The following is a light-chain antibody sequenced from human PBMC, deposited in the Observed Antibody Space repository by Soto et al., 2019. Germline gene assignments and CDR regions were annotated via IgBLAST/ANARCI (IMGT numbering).Light chain of an antibody. CDR2: ATS. V-gene: IGKV1-6*01. CDR1: QGIRND. J-gene: IGKJ1*01. Sequence: AIQMTQSPSSLSASVGDRVTITCRASQGIRNDLGWYQQRPVKAPKLLIYATSNLQTGVPSRFSGSGSGTDFTLTISSLHPEDFTTYYCLQDYSYPRTFGQGTKVEIK. CDR3: LQDYSYPRT.